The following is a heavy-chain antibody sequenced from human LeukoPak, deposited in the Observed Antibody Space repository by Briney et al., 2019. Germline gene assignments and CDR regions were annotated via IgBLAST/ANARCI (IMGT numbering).Heavy chain of an antibody. CDR3: ARDQSSVFDY. V-gene: IGHV3-74*01. D-gene: IGHD3-22*01. CDR1: GFTFSSYW. CDR2: INRDGSST. Sequence: PGGSLRLSCAASGFTFSSYWMHWVRQGPGKGLVWVSRINRDGSSTTYADSVKGRFTLSRDNAKNTLYLQMNSLRAEDTAVYYCARDQSSVFDYWGQGTLVTVSS. J-gene: IGHJ4*02.